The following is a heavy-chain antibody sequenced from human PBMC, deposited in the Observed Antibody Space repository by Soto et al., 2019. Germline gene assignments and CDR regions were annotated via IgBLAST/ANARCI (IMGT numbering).Heavy chain of an antibody. V-gene: IGHV3-30-3*01. CDR1: GFTFSSYA. CDR3: ASPKNYDYVWGSYRYKDY. Sequence: GGSLRLSCAASGFTFSSYAMHWVRQAPGKGLEWVAVISYDGSNKYYADSVKGRFTISRDNSKNTLYLQMNSLRAEDTAVYYCASPKNYDYVWGSYRYKDYWGQGTLVTVSS. CDR2: ISYDGSNK. D-gene: IGHD3-16*02. J-gene: IGHJ4*02.